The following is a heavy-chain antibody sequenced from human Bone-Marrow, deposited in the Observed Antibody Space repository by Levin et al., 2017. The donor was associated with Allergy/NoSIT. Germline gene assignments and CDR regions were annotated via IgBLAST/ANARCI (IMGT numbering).Heavy chain of an antibody. CDR2: TSFDGNNE. D-gene: IGHD3-16*01. V-gene: IGHV3-30-3*01. CDR1: GFTVTFYA. CDR3: VRGGVERGSSWYAEYLQY. J-gene: IGHJ1*01. Sequence: GGSLRLSCAASGFTVTFYAMHWVRQAPGKGLEWVAVTSFDGNNEYYADSVKGRFTVSRDNSNSRISLQMSSLRPDDTAVYYCVRGGVERGSSWYAEYLQYWGQGTLVTVSS.